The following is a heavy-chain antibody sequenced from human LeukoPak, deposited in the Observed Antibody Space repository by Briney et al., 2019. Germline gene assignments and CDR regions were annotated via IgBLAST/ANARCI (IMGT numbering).Heavy chain of an antibody. Sequence: PGGSLRLSCAASQFSFSNYAMAWVRQAPGEGLEWVSGISGNGGKVYYADSVKGRFTISRDNSKNTLYLLMNSLRGEDTAVYFCAKRDYYDSSGYASLFDYWGQGTLVTVSS. J-gene: IGHJ4*02. D-gene: IGHD3-22*01. CDR2: ISGNGGKV. V-gene: IGHV3-23*01. CDR3: AKRDYYDSSGYASLFDY. CDR1: QFSFSNYA.